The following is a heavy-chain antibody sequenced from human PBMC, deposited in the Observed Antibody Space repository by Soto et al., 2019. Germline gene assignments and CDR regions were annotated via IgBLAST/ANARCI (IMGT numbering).Heavy chain of an antibody. V-gene: IGHV3-74*01. Sequence: GGSLRLSCAASGFTFSSYWMHWVRQAPGKGLVWVSRINSDGSSTSYADSVKGRFTISRDNAKNTLYLQMNSLRAGDTAVYYCARGGPIYGDYVTYWGQGTLVTVSS. J-gene: IGHJ4*02. D-gene: IGHD4-17*01. CDR1: GFTFSSYW. CDR3: ARGGPIYGDYVTY. CDR2: INSDGSST.